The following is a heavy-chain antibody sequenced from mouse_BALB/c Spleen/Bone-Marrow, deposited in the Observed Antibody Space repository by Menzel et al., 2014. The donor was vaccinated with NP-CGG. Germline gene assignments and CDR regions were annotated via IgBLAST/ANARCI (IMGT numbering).Heavy chain of an antibody. D-gene: IGHD1-1*01. V-gene: IGHV2-9*02. CDR2: IWAGGST. Sequence: VMLVESGPGLVAPSQSLSITCTVSGFSLTSYGVHWVRQPPGKGLEWLGVIWAGGSTNYNSALMSRLSISIDNSKSQVFLKMNSLQTDDTAMYYCARDYYGSLYAMDYWGQGTSVTVSS. CDR1: GFSLTSYG. J-gene: IGHJ4*01. CDR3: ARDYYGSLYAMDY.